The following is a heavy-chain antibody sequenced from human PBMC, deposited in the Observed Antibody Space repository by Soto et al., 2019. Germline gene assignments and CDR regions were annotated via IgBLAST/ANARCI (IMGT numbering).Heavy chain of an antibody. CDR3: ASFGRFLEWLSLDV. CDR2: IYYSGST. D-gene: IGHD3-3*01. V-gene: IGHV4-39*01. J-gene: IGHJ6*03. Sequence: QLQLQESGPGLVKPSETLSLTCTVSGGSISSSSYYWGWIRQPPGKGLEWIGSIYYSGSTYYNPSLKSRVTISVDPSKNQFSLKLSSVTAADTAVYYCASFGRFLEWLSLDVWGKGTKVTV. CDR1: GGSISSSSYY.